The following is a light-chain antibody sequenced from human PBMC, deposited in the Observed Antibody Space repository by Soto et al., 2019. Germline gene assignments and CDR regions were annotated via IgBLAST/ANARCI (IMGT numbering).Light chain of an antibody. CDR1: QSVSSN. CDR3: QQYNKWPWT. J-gene: IGKJ1*01. V-gene: IGKV3-15*01. Sequence: EIVMTQSPATLSVSPGERATLSWRASQSVSSNLAWYQQKNGQAPRLLISGASSRATGIPARFSGSGYGTEFNLTISSLQSEDFAVYYCQQYNKWPWTFGQGTKVDIK. CDR2: GAS.